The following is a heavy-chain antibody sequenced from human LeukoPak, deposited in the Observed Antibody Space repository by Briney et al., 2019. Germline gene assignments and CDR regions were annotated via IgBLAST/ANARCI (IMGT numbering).Heavy chain of an antibody. D-gene: IGHD5-12*01. J-gene: IGHJ5*02. CDR3: AKNSKYSGIP. V-gene: IGHV3-30*02. CDR1: GFTFSSYG. Sequence: GGSLTLSCAASGFTFSSYGMHWVRQAPGKGLEWVAFIGYDGSNKYYADSVKGRFTISRDNSKNTLYLQMNSLRAEDTAVYYCAKNSKYSGIPWGQGTLVTVSS. CDR2: IGYDGSNK.